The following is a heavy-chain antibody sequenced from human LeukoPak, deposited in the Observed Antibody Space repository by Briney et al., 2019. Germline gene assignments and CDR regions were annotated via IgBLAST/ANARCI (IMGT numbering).Heavy chain of an antibody. J-gene: IGHJ4*02. CDR3: ARDLIGGQQLVPGYFDY. CDR1: GYTFTSYA. V-gene: IGHV7-4-1*02. Sequence: ASVKVSCKASGYTFTSYAMNWVRQAPGQGLEWMGWFNTNTGNPTYAQGFTGRFVFSLDTSVSTAYLQISSLKAEDTAVCYCARDLIGGQQLVPGYFDYWGQGTLVTVPS. CDR2: FNTNTGNP. D-gene: IGHD6-13*01.